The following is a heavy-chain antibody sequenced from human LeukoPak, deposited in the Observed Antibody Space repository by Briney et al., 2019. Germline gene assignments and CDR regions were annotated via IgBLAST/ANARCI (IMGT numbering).Heavy chain of an antibody. CDR1: GYTFTSYG. CDR3: ARLDDYGGTYYFDY. J-gene: IGHJ4*02. CDR2: IIPIFGTA. V-gene: IGHV1-69*13. Sequence: ASVKVSCKASGYTFTSYGISWVRQAPGQGLEWMGGIIPIFGTANYAQKFQGRVTITADESTSTAYMELSSLRSEDTAVYYCARLDDYGGTYYFDYWGQGTLVTVSS. D-gene: IGHD4-23*01.